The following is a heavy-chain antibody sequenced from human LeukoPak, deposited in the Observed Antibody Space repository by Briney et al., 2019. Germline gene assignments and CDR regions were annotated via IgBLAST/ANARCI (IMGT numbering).Heavy chain of an antibody. CDR3: ARDGRIRYDFWSGYPLDVFDI. D-gene: IGHD3-3*01. CDR2: IYYSGST. V-gene: IGHV4-59*01. Sequence: SETLSLTCTVSGGSISSYYWSWIRQPPGKGLEWIGYIYYSGSTNYNPSLKSRVTISVDTSKNQFSLKLSSVTAADTAVYYCARDGRIRYDFWSGYPLDVFDIWGKGTMVTVSS. J-gene: IGHJ3*02. CDR1: GGSISSYY.